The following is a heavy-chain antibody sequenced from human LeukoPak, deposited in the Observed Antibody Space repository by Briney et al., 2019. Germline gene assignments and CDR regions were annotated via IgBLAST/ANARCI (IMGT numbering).Heavy chain of an antibody. CDR3: AKAGHYYDSRNYFDY. Sequence: PGGSLRLSCAASGFTISSYAMSWVRQAPGKGLEWVSAISGSGGSTYYADSVKGRFTISRDNSKNTLYLQMNSLRAEDTAVYYCAKAGHYYDSRNYFDYWGQGTLVTVSS. J-gene: IGHJ4*02. D-gene: IGHD3-22*01. CDR1: GFTISSYA. V-gene: IGHV3-23*01. CDR2: ISGSGGST.